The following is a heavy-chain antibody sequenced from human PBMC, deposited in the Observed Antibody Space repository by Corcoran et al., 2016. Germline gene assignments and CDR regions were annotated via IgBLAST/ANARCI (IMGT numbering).Heavy chain of an antibody. CDR3: AKELSGSYGY. V-gene: IGHV3-30*18. Sequence: QVQLVESGGGVVHPGRSLRLSCAASGFTFSSYGMHWVRPAPGKGLEWVAIISYDGSNKYYADSVKGRFTISRDNSKNTLYLQMNSLRAEDTAVYYCAKELSGSYGYWGQGTLVTVSS. J-gene: IGHJ4*02. CDR1: GFTFSSYG. D-gene: IGHD1-26*01. CDR2: ISYDGSNK.